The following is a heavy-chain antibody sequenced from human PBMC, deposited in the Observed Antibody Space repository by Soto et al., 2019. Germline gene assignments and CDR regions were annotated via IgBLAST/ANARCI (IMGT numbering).Heavy chain of an antibody. V-gene: IGHV1-69*01. CDR2: IIPIFGTA. J-gene: IGHJ5*02. D-gene: IGHD2-2*01. Sequence: QVQLVQSGAEVKKPGSSVKVSCKASGGTFSSYAISWVRQAPGQGLEWMGGIIPIFGTANYAQKFQGRVTITADESTSTAYMELSSLRSEDTAVYYCVMADIVVVPAAIPGWFDPWGQGTLVTVSS. CDR3: VMADIVVVPAAIPGWFDP. CDR1: GGTFSSYA.